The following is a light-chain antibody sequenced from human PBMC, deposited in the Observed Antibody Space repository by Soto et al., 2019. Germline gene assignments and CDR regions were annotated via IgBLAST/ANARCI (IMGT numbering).Light chain of an antibody. J-gene: IGKJ4*01. CDR1: QSISNW. V-gene: IGKV1-5*03. Sequence: DLQMTQSPSTLSASVGDRVTITCRASQSISNWLAWYQQRPGRAPQLLIHKASTLETGVPSRFSGSGSGTEFTLTISSLQPDDFASYFCQQYDSFPLTFGGGTKVEIK. CDR3: QQYDSFPLT. CDR2: KAS.